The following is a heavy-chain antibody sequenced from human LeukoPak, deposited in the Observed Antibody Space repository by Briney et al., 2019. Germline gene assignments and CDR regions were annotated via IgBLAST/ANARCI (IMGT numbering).Heavy chain of an antibody. CDR2: ISYDEGFR. J-gene: IGHJ4*02. D-gene: IGHD1-26*01. CDR1: GFTFSSYA. CDR3: VRVQWELLYPDY. Sequence: GGSLRLSCAASGFTFSSYAMHWVRQAPGKGLEWVALISYDEGFRYYADSMKGRFTISRDNFKSTLYLQMNSLRVEDTAVYYCVRVQWELLYPDYWGQGTLVTVSS. V-gene: IGHV3-30-3*01.